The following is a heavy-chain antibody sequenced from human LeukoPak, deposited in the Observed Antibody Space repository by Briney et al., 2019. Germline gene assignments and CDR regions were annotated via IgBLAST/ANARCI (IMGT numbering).Heavy chain of an antibody. V-gene: IGHV3-30*04. CDR2: ISYDGSNK. Sequence: PGRSLILSCAASGFTFSSYAMHWVRQAPGKGLEWVAVISYDGSNKYYADSVKGRFTISRDNSKNTLYLQMNSLRAEDTAVYYCAGGSIPDWGQGTLVTVSS. CDR3: AGGSIPD. CDR1: GFTFSSYA. D-gene: IGHD2-2*01. J-gene: IGHJ4*02.